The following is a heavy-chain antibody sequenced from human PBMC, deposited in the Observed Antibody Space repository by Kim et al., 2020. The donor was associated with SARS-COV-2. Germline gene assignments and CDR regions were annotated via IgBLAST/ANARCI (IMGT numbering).Heavy chain of an antibody. Sequence: RYSRSFHGQVTISADKSIRTAYLQWSSLKASDTAMYYCARQGYSSSWIDYWGQGTLVTVSS. J-gene: IGHJ4*02. D-gene: IGHD6-13*01. V-gene: IGHV5-51*01. CDR3: ARQGYSSSWIDY.